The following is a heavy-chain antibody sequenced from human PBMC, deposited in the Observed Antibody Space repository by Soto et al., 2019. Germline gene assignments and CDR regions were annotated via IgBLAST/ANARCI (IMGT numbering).Heavy chain of an antibody. Sequence: RASVKVSCKASGYTFTSYDINWVRQATGQGLEWMGWMNPNSGNTGYAQKFQGRVTMTRNTSISTAYMELSSLRSEDTAVYYCARGERDIVLTRGIYPFDYWGQGTLVTVSS. D-gene: IGHD2-8*01. CDR3: ARGERDIVLTRGIYPFDY. CDR2: MNPNSGNT. CDR1: GYTFTSYD. J-gene: IGHJ4*02. V-gene: IGHV1-8*01.